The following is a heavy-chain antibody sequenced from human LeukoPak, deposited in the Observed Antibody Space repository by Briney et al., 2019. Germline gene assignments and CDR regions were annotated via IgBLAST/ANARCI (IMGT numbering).Heavy chain of an antibody. CDR1: GFSFSSSW. J-gene: IGHJ6*01. Sequence: RGGSLSLSCAASGFSFSSSWMHWVRQAPGPGLVWVSRINSDGSTTNYADSVKGRFTISRDNAMSTLYLQMNSLRAEDTAVYYCARDFGPYGMYDGGHGTTVAVSS. CDR3: ARDFGPYGMYD. D-gene: IGHD3-16*01. CDR2: INSDGSTT. V-gene: IGHV3-74*01.